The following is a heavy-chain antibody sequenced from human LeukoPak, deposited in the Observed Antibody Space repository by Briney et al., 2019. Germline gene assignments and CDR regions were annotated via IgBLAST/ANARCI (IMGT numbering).Heavy chain of an antibody. CDR3: ARDNWNYSSKLYYFDY. CDR2: IYTSGST. V-gene: IGHV4-61*02. CDR1: GGSISSSSYY. J-gene: IGHJ4*02. D-gene: IGHD1-7*01. Sequence: SETLSLTCTVSGGSISSSSYYWGWIRQPAGKGLEWIGRIYTSGSTNYNPSLKSRVTMSVDTSKNQFSLKLSSVTAADTAVYYCARDNWNYSSKLYYFDYWGQGTLVTVSS.